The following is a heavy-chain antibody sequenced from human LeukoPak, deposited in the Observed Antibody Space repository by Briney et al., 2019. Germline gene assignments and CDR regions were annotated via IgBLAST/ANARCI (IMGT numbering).Heavy chain of an antibody. J-gene: IGHJ6*04. Sequence: PGGSLRLSCAASGFTFRSYSMNWVRQAPGKGLEWVSSIGSSHNYIYYADSVKGRFIISRDNAKNSLYLQMNSLRAEDTAVCYCAELGITMIGGVWGKGTTVTISS. D-gene: IGHD3-10*02. CDR2: IGSSHNYI. V-gene: IGHV3-21*01. CDR1: GFTFRSYS. CDR3: AELGITMIGGV.